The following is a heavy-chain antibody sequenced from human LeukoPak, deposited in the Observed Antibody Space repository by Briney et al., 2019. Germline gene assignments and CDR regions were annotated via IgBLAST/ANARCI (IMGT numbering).Heavy chain of an antibody. V-gene: IGHV4-61*02. CDR2: IYTSGST. J-gene: IGHJ4*02. Sequence: SQTLSLTCTVSGGSISSGSYYWSWIRQPAGKGLEWIGRIYTSGSTKYNPSLKSRVTISVDTSKNQFSLKLSSATAADTAVYYCARGVVGCSGGSCYASLFDYWGQGTLVTVSS. CDR3: ARGVVGCSGGSCYASLFDY. CDR1: GGSISSGSYY. D-gene: IGHD2-15*01.